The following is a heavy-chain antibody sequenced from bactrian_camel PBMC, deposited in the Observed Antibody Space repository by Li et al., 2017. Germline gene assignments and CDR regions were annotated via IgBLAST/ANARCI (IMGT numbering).Heavy chain of an antibody. Sequence: LVESGGGSVQAGGSLRLSCAASGYTYNRNCMAWFRRAPGKEREGVARIYTGSGNTYYADSEKGRFTISQDNAKNMVYLQRNSLQPEDTAMYYCAADGDTLRWNPGSCELTSPYTVRVRYTYWGQGTQVTVS. D-gene: IGHD2*01. V-gene: IGHV3S25*01. CDR2: IYTGSGNT. CDR3: AADGDTLRWNPGSCELTSPYTVRVRYTY. CDR1: GYTYNRNC. J-gene: IGHJ4*01.